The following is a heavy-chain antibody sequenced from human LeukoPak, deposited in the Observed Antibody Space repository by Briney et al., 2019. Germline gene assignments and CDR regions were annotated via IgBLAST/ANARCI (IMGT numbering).Heavy chain of an antibody. J-gene: IGHJ4*02. CDR2: VSGSGSPT. CDR3: AKDLSGRSL. V-gene: IGHV3-23*01. D-gene: IGHD2-8*02. Sequence: PGGSLRLSCAASGFTFSIYVMSWVRQAPGKGLEWVSAVSGSGSPTYYADSVKGRFTISRDNSKNSLYLQMSSLRAEDTAVYYCAKDLSGRSLWGQGTLVTVSS. CDR1: GFTFSIYV.